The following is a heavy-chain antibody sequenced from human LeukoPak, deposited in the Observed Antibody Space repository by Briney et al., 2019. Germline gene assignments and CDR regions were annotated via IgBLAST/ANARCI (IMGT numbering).Heavy chain of an antibody. Sequence: GESLKISCKGSGYSFTSYWIGWVRQMPGKGLEWMGIIYPGDSDTRYSPSFQGQVTISADKSISTAYLQWSSLKASDTAMYYCARQVAEPDSSWYYGMDVWGQGTTVTVSS. V-gene: IGHV5-51*01. D-gene: IGHD1-14*01. CDR3: ARQVAEPDSSWYYGMDV. CDR2: IYPGDSDT. J-gene: IGHJ6*02. CDR1: GYSFTSYW.